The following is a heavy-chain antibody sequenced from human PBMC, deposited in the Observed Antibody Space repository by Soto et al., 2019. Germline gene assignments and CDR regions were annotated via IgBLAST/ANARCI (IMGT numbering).Heavy chain of an antibody. CDR1: GGTFSSYT. Sequence: SVKVSCKASGGTFSSYTISWVRQAPGQGLEWMGRIIPILGIANYAQKFQGRVTITADKSTSTAYMELSSLRSEDTAVYYCARVPDIVVVPAARGNYYYYMDVWGKGTTVTVSS. D-gene: IGHD2-2*01. CDR3: ARVPDIVVVPAARGNYYYYMDV. CDR2: IIPILGIA. V-gene: IGHV1-69*02. J-gene: IGHJ6*03.